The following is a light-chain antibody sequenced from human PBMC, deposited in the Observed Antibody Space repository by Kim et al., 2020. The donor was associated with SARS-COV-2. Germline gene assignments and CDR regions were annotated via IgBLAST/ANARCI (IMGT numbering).Light chain of an antibody. Sequence: ALGQTVRIKCQGDSLRIYYASWYQQKPGQAPVLVIYGKNNRPSGIPDRFSGSSSGNTASLTITGAQAEDEADYYCNSRDSSGNHWVFGGGTQLTVL. V-gene: IGLV3-19*01. CDR1: SLRIYY. CDR2: GKN. J-gene: IGLJ3*02. CDR3: NSRDSSGNHWV.